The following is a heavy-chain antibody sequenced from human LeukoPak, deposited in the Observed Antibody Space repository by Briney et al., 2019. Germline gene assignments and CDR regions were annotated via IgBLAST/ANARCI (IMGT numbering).Heavy chain of an antibody. CDR2: IYYSGST. CDR3: ARDSSGWYEIDY. J-gene: IGHJ4*02. V-gene: IGHV4-59*01. CDR1: GGSISSYY. Sequence: TSETLSLTCTVSGGSISSYYWSWIRQPSEKGLVWIGYIYYSGSTNYNPSLKSRVTISVDTSKNQFSLKLSSVTAADTAVYYCARDSSGWYEIDYWGQGTLVTVSS. D-gene: IGHD6-19*01.